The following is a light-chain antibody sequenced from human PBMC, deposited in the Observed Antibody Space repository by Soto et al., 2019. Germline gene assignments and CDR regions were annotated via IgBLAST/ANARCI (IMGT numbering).Light chain of an antibody. J-gene: IGKJ3*01. CDR3: QKHNSAPPVT. CDR1: QAINNY. V-gene: IGKV1-27*01. Sequence: DIQMTQSPSSLSASVGDRVTISCRASQAINNYLACYQQKPGKAPKLLIYAASTLQSGVPSRFSGSGSGTDFTLTISSLQPEDVATYYCQKHNSAPPVTFGPGTKVGV. CDR2: AAS.